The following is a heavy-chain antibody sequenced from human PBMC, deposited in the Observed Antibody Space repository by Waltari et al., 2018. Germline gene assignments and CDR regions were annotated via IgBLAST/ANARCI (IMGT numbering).Heavy chain of an antibody. Sequence: EVQLVESGGGLVQPGGSLRLSCATYGFSFSNFDMHWVRQLAGKGLEWVSGIGIAGDTYYPGFVKGRFTISRENAKKSLYLEMSSLRAGDTAVYYCARSRTLQSGGGFDYWGQGTLVTVS. V-gene: IGHV3-13*01. CDR2: IGIAGDT. CDR3: ARSRTLQSGGGFDY. CDR1: GFSFSNFD. J-gene: IGHJ4*02. D-gene: IGHD4-4*01.